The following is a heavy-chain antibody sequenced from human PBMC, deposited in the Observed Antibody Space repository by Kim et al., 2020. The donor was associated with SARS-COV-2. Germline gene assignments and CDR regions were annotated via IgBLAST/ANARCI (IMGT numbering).Heavy chain of an antibody. CDR3: AKEGVGVYGDCY. J-gene: IGHJ4*02. V-gene: IGHV3-23*01. Sequence: YYAESVNGRFTITRDNSKNTLYLQMNSLRAEDTAVYYCAKEGVGVYGDCYWGQGTLVTVSS. D-gene: IGHD4-17*01.